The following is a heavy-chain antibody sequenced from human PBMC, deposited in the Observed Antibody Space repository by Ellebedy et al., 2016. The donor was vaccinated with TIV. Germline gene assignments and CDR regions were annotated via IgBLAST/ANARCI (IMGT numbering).Heavy chain of an antibody. CDR2: VNPNSGYT. D-gene: IGHD5-18*01. CDR3: GTPMVGDFSYYYMDV. CDR1: GYTFTSYD. Sequence: ASVKVSCXASGYTFTSYDIHWVRQAPGQGLEWMGWVNPNSGYTGYAQMFQGRVTMTRNTSINTAYMELRSLRSDDTAVYHCGTPMVGDFSYYYMDVWGKGTTVTVSS. J-gene: IGHJ6*03. V-gene: IGHV1-8*01.